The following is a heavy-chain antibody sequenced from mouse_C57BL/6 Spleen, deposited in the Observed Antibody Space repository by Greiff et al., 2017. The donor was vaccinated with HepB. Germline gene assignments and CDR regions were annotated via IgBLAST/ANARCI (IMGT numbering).Heavy chain of an antibody. J-gene: IGHJ2*01. CDR1: GYTFTSYW. D-gene: IGHD2-2*01. Sequence: VKLQQPGAELVKPGASVKLSCKASGYTFTSYWMHWVKQRPGQGLEWIGMIHPNSGSTNYNEKFKSKATLTVDKSSSTAYMQLSSLTSEDSAVYYCARIGYDGVDYWGQGTTLTVSS. CDR3: ARIGYDGVDY. V-gene: IGHV1-64*01. CDR2: IHPNSGST.